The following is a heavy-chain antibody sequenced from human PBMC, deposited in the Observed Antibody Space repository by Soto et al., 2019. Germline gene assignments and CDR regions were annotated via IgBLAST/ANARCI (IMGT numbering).Heavy chain of an antibody. D-gene: IGHD2-15*01. V-gene: IGHV3-30-3*01. Sequence: PGGSLRLSCAASGFTFSSYAMHWVRQAPGKGLEWVAVISYDGSNKYYADSVKGRFTISRDNSKNTLYLQMNSLRPEDTAVYYCAKATGYCYVSICPPFYSAMDVWGQGTTVTVSS. CDR3: AKATGYCYVSICPPFYSAMDV. CDR1: GFTFSSYA. CDR2: ISYDGSNK. J-gene: IGHJ6*02.